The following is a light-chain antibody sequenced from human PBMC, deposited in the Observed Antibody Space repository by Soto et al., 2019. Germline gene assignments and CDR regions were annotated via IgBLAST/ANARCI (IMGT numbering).Light chain of an antibody. CDR3: QHYNSYSEA. J-gene: IGKJ1*01. CDR1: QTISSW. CDR2: KAS. Sequence: DIQITQSPSTLYGSVGDRVTITCRASQTISSWLAWYQQKPGKAPKLLIYKASTLTSGVPSRFSGSGSGTEFTLTISSLQPDDVATYYCQHYNSYSEAFGQGTQVDIK. V-gene: IGKV1-5*03.